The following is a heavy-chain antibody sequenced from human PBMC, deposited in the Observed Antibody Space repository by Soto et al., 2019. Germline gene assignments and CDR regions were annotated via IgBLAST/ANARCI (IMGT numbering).Heavy chain of an antibody. D-gene: IGHD2-15*01. CDR3: ARDLGSNIVVVVAATYFDY. J-gene: IGHJ4*02. CDR2: ISSSSSTI. V-gene: IGHV3-48*02. Sequence: GGSLRLSCAAPGFTFSSYSMNWVRQAPGKGLEWVSYISSSSSTIYYADSVKGRFTISRDNAKNSLYLQMNSLRDEDTAVYYCARDLGSNIVVVVAATYFDYWGQGTLVTVSS. CDR1: GFTFSSYS.